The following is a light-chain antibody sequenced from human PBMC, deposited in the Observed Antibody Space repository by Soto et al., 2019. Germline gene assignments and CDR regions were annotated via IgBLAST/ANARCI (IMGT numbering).Light chain of an antibody. J-gene: IGLJ3*02. CDR2: EVS. V-gene: IGLV2-8*01. CDR1: SSDVGGSNF. Sequence: QSALTQPPSASGSPGQSGTISCTGTSSDVGGSNFVSWYQQYPGKAPKLMIYEVSKRPSGVPDRFSGSKSGNTASLTVSGLQAEDEADYYCSSYAGSNTVMFGGGTKLTVL. CDR3: SSYAGSNTVM.